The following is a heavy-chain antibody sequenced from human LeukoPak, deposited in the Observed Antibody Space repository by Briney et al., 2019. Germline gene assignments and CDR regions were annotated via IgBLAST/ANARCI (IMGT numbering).Heavy chain of an antibody. Sequence: PGGSLRLSCAASGFSFSNNWMHWVRQVPGKGLVWLSYVNHDGSATGYAESVKGRFTISRDNARSILYLQINSLGVEDTGVYYCSQLIESTTSDALDTRGQGIMVTVSA. CDR1: GFSFSNNW. CDR2: VNHDGSAT. CDR3: SQLIESTTSDALDT. D-gene: IGHD1-1*01. V-gene: IGHV3-74*01. J-gene: IGHJ3*02.